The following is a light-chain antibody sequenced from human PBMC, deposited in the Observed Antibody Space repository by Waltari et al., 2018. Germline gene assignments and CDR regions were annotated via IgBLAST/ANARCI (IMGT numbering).Light chain of an antibody. J-gene: IGLJ2*01. CDR3: AAWDDSLNGVV. Sequence: QSVLTQPPSASGTPGQRVTLSCSGRSSNIGSNTVNWSQQLPGTAPNLLIYSNNQRPSGVPDRFSGSKSGTSASLAISGLQSEDEADYYCAAWDDSLNGVVFGGGTKLTVL. CDR2: SNN. CDR1: SSNIGSNT. V-gene: IGLV1-44*01.